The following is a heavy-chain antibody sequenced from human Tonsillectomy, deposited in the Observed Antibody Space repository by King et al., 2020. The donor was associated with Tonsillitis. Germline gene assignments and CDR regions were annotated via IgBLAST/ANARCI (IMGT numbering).Heavy chain of an antibody. CDR2: IKSDGSST. V-gene: IGHV3-74*01. CDR3: ARMAVTTPFDY. Sequence: VQLVESGGGLVQPGGSLRLSCAASGITFSRYWFHWVRQAPGKGLVWVSRIKSDGSSTDYADSVKGRFTISRDNDKNTLYLQMNSRRADDTAVYYCARMAVTTPFDYWGQGTLVTVSS. J-gene: IGHJ4*02. D-gene: IGHD4-17*01. CDR1: GITFSRYW.